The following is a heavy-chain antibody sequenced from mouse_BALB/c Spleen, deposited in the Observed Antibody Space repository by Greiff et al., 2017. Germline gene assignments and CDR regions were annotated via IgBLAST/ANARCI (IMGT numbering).Heavy chain of an antibody. CDR3: TNPPYGYDGAWFAY. Sequence: EVQLQQSGTVLARPGASVKMSCKASGYTFTSYWMHWVKQRPGQGLEWIGAIYPGNSDTSYNQKFKGKAKLTAVTSTSTAYMELSSLTNEDSAVYYCTNPPYGYDGAWFAYWGQGTLVTVS. CDR1: GYTFTSYW. CDR2: IYPGNSDT. D-gene: IGHD2-2*01. V-gene: IGHV1-5*01. J-gene: IGHJ3*01.